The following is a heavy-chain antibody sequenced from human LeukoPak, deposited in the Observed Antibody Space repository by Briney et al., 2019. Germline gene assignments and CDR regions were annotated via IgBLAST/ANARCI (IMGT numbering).Heavy chain of an antibody. V-gene: IGHV1-18*01. CDR3: ARGDIAVAGTPNYYYYMDV. CDR1: GYTFTSYG. D-gene: IGHD6-19*01. J-gene: IGHJ6*03. CDR2: ISAYNGNT. Sequence: ASVKVSCKASGYTFTSYGISWVRQAPGQGLEWMGWISAYNGNTNYAQKFQGRVTITADESTSTAYMELSSLRSEDTAVYYCARGDIAVAGTPNYYYYMDVWGKGTTVTISS.